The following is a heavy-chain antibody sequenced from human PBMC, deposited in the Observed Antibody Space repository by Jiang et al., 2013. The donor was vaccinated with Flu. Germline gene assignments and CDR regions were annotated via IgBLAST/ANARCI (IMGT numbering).Heavy chain of an antibody. CDR3: GRLPDSSISAAAPEEYFQR. CDR1: GYIFSRYW. D-gene: IGHD6-13*01. V-gene: IGHV5-51*01. Sequence: VQLVESGAEVKKPGESLKISCKGSGYIFSRYWIGWVRQMPGKGLEWMGMIYPGDSETRYTSSIEGQVTISADKSISTVYLQWTSLKASDTAMYYCGRLPDSSISAAAPEEYFQRWGQGTLVTVSP. J-gene: IGHJ1*01. CDR2: IYPGDSET.